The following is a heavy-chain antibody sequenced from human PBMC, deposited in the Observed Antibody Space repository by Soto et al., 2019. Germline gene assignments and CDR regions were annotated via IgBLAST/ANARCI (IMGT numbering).Heavy chain of an antibody. Sequence: ASVKVSCKASGYTFTGYYMHWVRQAPGQGLEWMGWMNPNSGGTNYAQKFQGRVTMTRDTSISTAYMELSRLRSDDTAVYYCARPPGYCSGGSCPGATYYGMDVWGQGTTVTVSS. CDR3: ARPPGYCSGGSCPGATYYGMDV. V-gene: IGHV1-2*02. CDR2: MNPNSGGT. CDR1: GYTFTGYY. J-gene: IGHJ6*02. D-gene: IGHD2-15*01.